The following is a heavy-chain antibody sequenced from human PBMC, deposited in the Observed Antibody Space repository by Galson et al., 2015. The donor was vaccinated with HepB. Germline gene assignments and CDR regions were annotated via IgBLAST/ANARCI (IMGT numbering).Heavy chain of an antibody. CDR2: IYYTESA. CDR1: GDSIRSTNNY. CDR3: ARAVREWSSGSGSPRLSYFDY. Sequence: LSLTCNVSGDSIRSTNNYWGWIRQPPGEGLEWIGYIYYTESAYYNPSLKSRVTISLDTSKNQFSLKVSSVIAADTAVYYCARAVREWSSGSGSPRLSYFDYWGQGTLVTVSS. J-gene: IGHJ4*02. V-gene: IGHV4-39*07. D-gene: IGHD3-10*01.